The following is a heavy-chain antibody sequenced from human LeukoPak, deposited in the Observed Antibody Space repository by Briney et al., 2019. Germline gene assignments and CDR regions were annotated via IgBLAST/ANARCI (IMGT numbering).Heavy chain of an antibody. Sequence: SETLSLTCAVYGGSFSGYYWSWIRQPPGNGLEWIGEINHSGSTNYNPSLKSRVTISVDTSKNQFSLKLSSVTAAGTAVYYCARGPGGDLVLDWYFDLWGRGTLVTVSS. V-gene: IGHV4-34*01. CDR1: GGSFSGYY. CDR2: INHSGST. D-gene: IGHD2-21*01. J-gene: IGHJ2*01. CDR3: ARGPGGDLVLDWYFDL.